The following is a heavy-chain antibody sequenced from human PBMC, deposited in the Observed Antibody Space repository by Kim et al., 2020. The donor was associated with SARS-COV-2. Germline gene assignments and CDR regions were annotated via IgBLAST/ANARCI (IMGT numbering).Heavy chain of an antibody. J-gene: IGHJ3*02. V-gene: IGHV5-51*01. Sequence: PSFQGQVPISADKSISTAYLQWSSLKASDTAMYYCARLLEGAPGGTFDIWGQGTMVTVSS. CDR3: ARLLEGAPGGTFDI. D-gene: IGHD1-26*01.